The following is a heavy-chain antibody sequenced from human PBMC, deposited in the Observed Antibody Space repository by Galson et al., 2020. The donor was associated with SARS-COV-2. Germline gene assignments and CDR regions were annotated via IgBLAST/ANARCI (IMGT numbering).Heavy chain of an antibody. D-gene: IGHD3-10*01. CDR2: INPNSGGT. J-gene: IGHJ5*02. CDR1: GYTFTGYY. Sequence: ASVKVSCKASGYTFTGYYMHWVRQAPGQGLEWMGWINPNSGGTNYAQKFQGRVTMTRDTSISTAYMELSRLRSDDTAVYYCARELLWFGEPKGLNWFDPWGQGTLVTVSS. CDR3: ARELLWFGEPKGLNWFDP. V-gene: IGHV1-2*02.